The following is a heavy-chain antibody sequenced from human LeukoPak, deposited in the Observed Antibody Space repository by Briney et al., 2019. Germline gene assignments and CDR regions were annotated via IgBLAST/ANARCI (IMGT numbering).Heavy chain of an antibody. CDR3: ARDRDYDLLTGYSNGFDY. CDR1: GFTVSSNY. D-gene: IGHD3-9*01. V-gene: IGHV3-66*01. Sequence: GGSLRLSCAASGFTVSSNYMSWVRQAPGKGLEWVSVIYSGGSTYYADSVKGRFTISRDNSKNTLYLQMNSLRAEDTAVYYCARDRDYDLLTGYSNGFDYWGQGTLVTVSS. J-gene: IGHJ4*02. CDR2: IYSGGST.